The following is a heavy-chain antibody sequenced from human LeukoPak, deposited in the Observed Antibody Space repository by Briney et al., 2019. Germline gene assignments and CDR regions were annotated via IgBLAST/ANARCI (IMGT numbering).Heavy chain of an antibody. J-gene: IGHJ4*02. D-gene: IGHD3-22*01. CDR3: ARDHGYYDSSGYFDY. Sequence: PGGSLRLSCAASGFTFSSYAMHWVRQAPGKGLEWVAVISYDGSSKYYADSVKGRFTISRDNSKNTLYLQMNSLRAEDTAVYYCARDHGYYDSSGYFDYWGQGTLVTVSS. CDR2: ISYDGSSK. V-gene: IGHV3-30-3*01. CDR1: GFTFSSYA.